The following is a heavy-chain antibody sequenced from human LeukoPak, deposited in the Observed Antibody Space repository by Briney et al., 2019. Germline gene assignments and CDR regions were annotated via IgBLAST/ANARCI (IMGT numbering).Heavy chain of an antibody. CDR3: ARRGIWDLQIGNWFDP. Sequence: SETLSLTCTVSGGSISSSSYYWGWIRQPPGKGLEWIGSIYYSGSTYYNPSLKSRVTISVDTSKNQFPLKLSSVTAADTAVYYCARRGIWDLQIGNWFDPWGQGILVTVSS. CDR1: GGSISSSSYY. CDR2: IYYSGST. J-gene: IGHJ5*02. V-gene: IGHV4-39*01. D-gene: IGHD3-16*01.